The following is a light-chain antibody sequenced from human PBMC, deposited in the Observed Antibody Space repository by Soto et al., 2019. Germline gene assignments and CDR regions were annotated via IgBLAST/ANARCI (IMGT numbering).Light chain of an antibody. Sequence: EIVLTQSPATLSLSPGERVTLSCWASQSVSSYLAWYQQKPGQAPRLLIYDASNRATGIPARFSGSGSGTDFTLTISSLEPEDFAVYYCQQRSKWPLTFGGGTKVEIK. J-gene: IGKJ4*01. CDR2: DAS. CDR1: QSVSSY. V-gene: IGKV3-11*01. CDR3: QQRSKWPLT.